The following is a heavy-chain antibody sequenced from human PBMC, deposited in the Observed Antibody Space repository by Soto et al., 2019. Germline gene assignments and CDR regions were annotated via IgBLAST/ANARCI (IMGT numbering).Heavy chain of an antibody. CDR2: ISPIFGTA. J-gene: IGHJ4*02. Sequence: QGQLVQSGAEVKKPGSSVKVSCKASGGIFSTYAISWLRRAPGQGREWRGGISPIFGTATYAQRFQSRVTITADESTSTAYMELSRLRSKDTAVYYCARDRDDYGSGNYYNRLDFWGQGALVTVSS. D-gene: IGHD3-10*01. V-gene: IGHV1-69*01. CDR1: GGIFSTYA. CDR3: ARDRDDYGSGNYYNRLDF.